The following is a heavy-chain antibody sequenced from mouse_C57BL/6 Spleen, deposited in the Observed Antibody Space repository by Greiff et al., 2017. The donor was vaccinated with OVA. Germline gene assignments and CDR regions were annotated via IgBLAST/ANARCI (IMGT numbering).Heavy chain of an antibody. V-gene: IGHV1-64*01. D-gene: IGHD2-4*01. CDR3: AREDYDYDVWFAY. CDR2: IHPNSGST. CDR1: GYTFTSYW. J-gene: IGHJ3*01. Sequence: LQESGAELVKPGASVKLSCKASGYTFTSYWMHWVKQRPGQGLEWIGMIHPNSGSTNYNEKFKSQATLTVDKSSSTAYMQLSSLTSEDSAVYYCAREDYDYDVWFAYWGQGTLVTVSA.